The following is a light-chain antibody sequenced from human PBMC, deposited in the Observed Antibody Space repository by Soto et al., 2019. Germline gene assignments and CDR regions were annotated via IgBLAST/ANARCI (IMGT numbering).Light chain of an antibody. Sequence: QSVLTQPPSVSAAPGQKVTISFSGTSSNIGNNYVSWYQQFPGAAPKLLIYENNKRPSGIPDRFSGSKSGTSATLGITGLQTGDEADYYCGTWYSSLSTWVFGGGTKLTVL. CDR1: SSNIGNNY. CDR3: GTWYSSLSTWV. CDR2: ENN. J-gene: IGLJ3*02. V-gene: IGLV1-51*02.